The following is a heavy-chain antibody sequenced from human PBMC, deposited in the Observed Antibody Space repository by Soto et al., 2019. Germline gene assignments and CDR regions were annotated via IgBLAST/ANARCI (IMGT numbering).Heavy chain of an antibody. CDR3: AHRDRASGGLFDY. CDR2: IYWDDDQ. J-gene: IGHJ4*02. D-gene: IGHD3-10*01. Sequence: QITLKESGPPLVKPTQTLTLTCTFSGFSLSTEGVAVGWIRQPPGKALEWLSVIYWDDDQRSSTSLRSRLTITKDTTKNHVVPAITNMDPLDTATYYCAHRDRASGGLFDYWGQGILVTVSS. V-gene: IGHV2-5*02. CDR1: GFSLSTEGVA.